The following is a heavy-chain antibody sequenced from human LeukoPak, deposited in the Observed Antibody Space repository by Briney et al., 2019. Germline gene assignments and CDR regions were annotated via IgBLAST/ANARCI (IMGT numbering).Heavy chain of an antibody. J-gene: IGHJ4*02. CDR3: TRVSLVAASVFFDY. Sequence: GGSLRLSXTASGFTFGDYAMSWVRQAPGKGLEWVSFIRSKAYGGTTEYAASVKGRFTISRDDSKSIAYLQMNSLKTEDTAVYYCTRVSLVAASVFFDYWGPGTLVTVSS. CDR2: IRSKAYGGTT. D-gene: IGHD2-15*01. V-gene: IGHV3-49*04. CDR1: GFTFGDYA.